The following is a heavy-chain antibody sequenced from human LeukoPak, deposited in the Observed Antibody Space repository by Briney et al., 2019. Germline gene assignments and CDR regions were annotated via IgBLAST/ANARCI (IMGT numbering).Heavy chain of an antibody. Sequence: GGSLRLSCAASGFTFSSYAMSWVRQAPGKGLEWVSAISGSGTNTDYADSVKGRFTISRDNSKNTLYLQMNSLRAEDTAVYYCARDTYSSSWDYWGQGTLVTVSS. D-gene: IGHD6-13*01. J-gene: IGHJ4*02. CDR3: ARDTYSSSWDY. CDR1: GFTFSSYA. V-gene: IGHV3-23*01. CDR2: ISGSGTNT.